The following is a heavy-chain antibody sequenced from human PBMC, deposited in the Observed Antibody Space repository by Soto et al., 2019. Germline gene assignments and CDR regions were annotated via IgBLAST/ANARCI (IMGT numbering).Heavy chain of an antibody. V-gene: IGHV3-74*01. CDR3: TRAGSDWYPDY. CDR1: GFTFSSYW. J-gene: IGHJ4*02. Sequence: EVQLVESGGGLVQPGGSLRLSCAASGFTFSSYWMHWVRQAPGKGLVWVSRINSDGGSTNYADSVKGRFTISRDNAKNTLYLQMNSLRAEDTAVYYCTRAGSDWYPDYWGQGTLVTVSS. D-gene: IGHD6-19*01. CDR2: INSDGGST.